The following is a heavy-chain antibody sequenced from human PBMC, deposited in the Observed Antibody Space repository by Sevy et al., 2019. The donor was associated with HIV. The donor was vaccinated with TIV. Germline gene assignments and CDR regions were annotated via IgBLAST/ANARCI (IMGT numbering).Heavy chain of an antibody. D-gene: IGHD5-18*01. CDR1: GFTFHSHA. CDR2: VSYDGSNK. J-gene: IGHJ4*02. Sequence: GGSLRLSCVDSGFTFHSHAMHWVRQAPGKGLEWVAAVSYDGSNKFYTDSVKDRFVISRDNSKNTLYLQINSLRVEDTAVYHCARDRGAPPTAILYYFDFWGQGTLVTVSS. CDR3: ARDRGAPPTAILYYFDF. V-gene: IGHV3-30*09.